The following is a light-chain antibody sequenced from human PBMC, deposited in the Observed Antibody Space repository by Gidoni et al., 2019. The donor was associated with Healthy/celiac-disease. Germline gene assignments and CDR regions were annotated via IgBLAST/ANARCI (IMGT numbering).Light chain of an antibody. Sequence: PGERATLSCRASQSVSSSYLAWYQQKPGQAPRLLIYGASSRATGIPDRFSGSGSGTDFTLTISRLEPEDFAVYYCQQYGSSPFTFXGXTKVEIK. CDR2: GAS. J-gene: IGKJ4*01. CDR1: QSVSSSY. CDR3: QQYGSSPFT. V-gene: IGKV3-20*01.